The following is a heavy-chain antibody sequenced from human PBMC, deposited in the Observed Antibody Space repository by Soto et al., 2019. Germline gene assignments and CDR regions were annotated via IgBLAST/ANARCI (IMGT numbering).Heavy chain of an antibody. V-gene: IGHV4-59*01. CDR1: GGSISSYY. D-gene: IGHD3-10*01. J-gene: IGHJ5*02. Sequence: QVQLQESGPGLVKPSETLSLTCTVSGGSISSYYWSWIRQPPGKGLEWIGYIYYSGSTNYNPSLKSRVTISVDTSKNQFSLKLSSVTAADTAVYYCARDREVRGVHGGWFDPWGQGTLVTVSS. CDR2: IYYSGST. CDR3: ARDREVRGVHGGWFDP.